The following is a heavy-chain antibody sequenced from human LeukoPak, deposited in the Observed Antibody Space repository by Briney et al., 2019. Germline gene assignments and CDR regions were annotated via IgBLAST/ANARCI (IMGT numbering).Heavy chain of an antibody. Sequence: GGSLRLSCAASGFTFSSYAMSWVRQAPGKGLEWVSAISGSGGSTNYADSVKGRFTISRDNSKNTLYLQMNSLRAEDTAVYYCAKQYNWNYAGDWFDPWGQGTLVTVSS. CDR3: AKQYNWNYAGDWFDP. V-gene: IGHV3-23*01. J-gene: IGHJ5*02. CDR1: GFTFSSYA. CDR2: ISGSGGST. D-gene: IGHD1-7*01.